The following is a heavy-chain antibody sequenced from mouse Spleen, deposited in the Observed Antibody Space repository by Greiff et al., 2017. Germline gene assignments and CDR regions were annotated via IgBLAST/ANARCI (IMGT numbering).Heavy chain of an antibody. D-gene: IGHD1-1*01. CDR3: AREGSSGLDY. CDR1: GYTFTSYW. J-gene: IGHJ2*01. CDR2: IDPSDSYT. Sequence: VQLQQPGAELVMPGASVKLSCKASGYTFTSYWMHWVKQRPGQGLEWIGEIDPSDSYTNYNQKFKGKATLTVDKSSSTAYMQLSSLTSEDSAVYCCAREGSSGLDYWGQGTTLTVSS. V-gene: IGHV1-69*01.